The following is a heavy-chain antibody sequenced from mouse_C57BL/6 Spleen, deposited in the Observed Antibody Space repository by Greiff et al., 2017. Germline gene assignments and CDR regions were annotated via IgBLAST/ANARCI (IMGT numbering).Heavy chain of an antibody. CDR3: ARSGDGYSCGFAY. Sequence: VMLVESGAELVRPGTSVKVSCKASGYAFTNYLIEWVKQRPGQGLEWIGVINPGSGGTNYNEKFKGKATLTADKSSSTAYMQLSSLTSEDSAVYFCARSGDGYSCGFAYWGQGTLVTVSA. CDR2: INPGSGGT. V-gene: IGHV1-54*01. J-gene: IGHJ3*01. D-gene: IGHD2-3*01. CDR1: GYAFTNYL.